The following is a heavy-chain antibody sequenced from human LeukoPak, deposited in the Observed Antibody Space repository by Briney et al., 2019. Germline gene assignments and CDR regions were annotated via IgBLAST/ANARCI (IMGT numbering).Heavy chain of an antibody. CDR2: IKQDGSEK. J-gene: IGHJ4*02. Sequence: GGSLRLSCEASGFTFSSYWMSWVRQAPGKGLEWVANIKQDGSEKYYVDSVKGRFTISRDNAKNSLYLQMNSLRAEDTAVYYCARELGIVANWGQGTLVTVSS. CDR1: GFTFSSYW. CDR3: ARELGIVAN. V-gene: IGHV3-7*03. D-gene: IGHD5-12*01.